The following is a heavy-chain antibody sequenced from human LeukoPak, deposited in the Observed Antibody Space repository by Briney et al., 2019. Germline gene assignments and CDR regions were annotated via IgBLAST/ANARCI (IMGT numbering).Heavy chain of an antibody. J-gene: IGHJ4*02. D-gene: IGHD4-17*01. V-gene: IGHV4-38-2*01. CDR3: ARFNYGDYVSIDY. Sequence: KPSETLSLTCAVSGYSISSAYHWGWIRQPPGKGLEWIGSIYHSGSTYYNPSLKSRVTISVDTSKNQFSLKLSSATAADTAVYYCARFNYGDYVSIDYWGQGTLVTVSS. CDR1: GYSISSAYH. CDR2: IYHSGST.